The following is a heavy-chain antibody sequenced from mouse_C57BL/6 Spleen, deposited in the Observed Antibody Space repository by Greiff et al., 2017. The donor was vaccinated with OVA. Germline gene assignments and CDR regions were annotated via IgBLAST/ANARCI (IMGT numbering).Heavy chain of an antibody. CDR1: GYAFSSSW. V-gene: IGHV1-82*01. D-gene: IGHD2-4*01. Sequence: VQLQQSGPELVKPGASVKISCKASGYAFSSSWMNWVKQRPGKGLEWIGRIYPGDGDTNYNGKFKGKATLTADKSSSTAYMQLSSLTSEDSAVYFCARTYYDSPFEYWGQGTTLTVSS. CDR3: ARTYYDSPFEY. CDR2: IYPGDGDT. J-gene: IGHJ2*01.